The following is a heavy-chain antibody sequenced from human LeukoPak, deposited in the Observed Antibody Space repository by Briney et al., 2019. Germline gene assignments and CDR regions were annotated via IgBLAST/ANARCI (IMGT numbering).Heavy chain of an antibody. Sequence: SETLSLTCTVSGDSISGFYWSWIRQPPGKGLEWIGYIYYSGSTNYNPSLKSRVTISVDTSKNQFSLKLSSVTAADTAVYYCASDSSSSRYYMDVWGKGTTVTVSS. V-gene: IGHV4-59*01. J-gene: IGHJ6*03. CDR2: IYYSGST. CDR1: GDSISGFY. D-gene: IGHD6-6*01. CDR3: ASDSSSSRYYMDV.